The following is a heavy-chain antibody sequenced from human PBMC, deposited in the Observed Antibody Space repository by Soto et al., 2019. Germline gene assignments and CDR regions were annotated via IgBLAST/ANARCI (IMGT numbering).Heavy chain of an antibody. Sequence: GGSLRLSCAVLGFNVMSYWMSWVRQAPGKGLEWVASIKEDGSEIYYLHSVRGRVSISRDSAGNALHLTMNYLSAEDTGVYFCARDIGFDYVNWGQGTLVTVSS. D-gene: IGHD3-16*01. CDR3: ARDIGFDYVN. J-gene: IGHJ1*01. V-gene: IGHV3-7*01. CDR1: GFNVMSYW. CDR2: IKEDGSEI.